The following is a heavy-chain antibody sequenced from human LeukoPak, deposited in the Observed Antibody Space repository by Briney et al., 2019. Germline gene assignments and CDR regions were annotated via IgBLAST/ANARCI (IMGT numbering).Heavy chain of an antibody. D-gene: IGHD2-2*01. CDR1: GGTFRNYP. V-gene: IGHV1-69*13. CDR2: ILPIFRMT. CDR3: AICSSTWSGDRPDS. Sequence: SVKVSCKASGGTFRNYPISWVRQAPGQGLEWMGGILPIFRMTNYAEKFQGRVTITADESTTTAYLELNSLRSEDTAVYYCAICSSTWSGDRPDSWGQGSLVTVSS. J-gene: IGHJ4*02.